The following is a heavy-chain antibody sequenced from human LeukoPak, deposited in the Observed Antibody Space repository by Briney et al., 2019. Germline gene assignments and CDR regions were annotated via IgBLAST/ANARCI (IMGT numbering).Heavy chain of an antibody. V-gene: IGHV3-21*01. CDR1: GVAFSDSA. CDR2: ISSSGSYI. CDR3: ARGAGTIFGEYYYYMDV. D-gene: IGHD3-3*02. J-gene: IGHJ6*03. Sequence: GGSLRLSCAASGVAFSDSAMTWVRQVPVKGLEWVSSISSSGSYIYYADSVKGRFTISRDNAKNSLYLQMNSLRADDTAVYHCARGAGTIFGEYYYYMDVWGKGTAVTVSS.